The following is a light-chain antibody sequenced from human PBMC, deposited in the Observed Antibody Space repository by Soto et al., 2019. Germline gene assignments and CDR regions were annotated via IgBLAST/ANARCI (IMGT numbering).Light chain of an antibody. V-gene: IGLV2-11*01. CDR3: CSYAGGYTYL. J-gene: IGLJ1*01. CDR1: GNDVGDYNY. CDR2: GVV. Sequence: QSVLTQPRSVSGSPGQSVTISCTGTGNDVGDYNYVSWYQQHPGRPPKLLIYGVVRWPSGVPDRFSGSKSGNTASLTISGLQAEDEADYFCCSYAGGYTYLFGTGTKGTVL.